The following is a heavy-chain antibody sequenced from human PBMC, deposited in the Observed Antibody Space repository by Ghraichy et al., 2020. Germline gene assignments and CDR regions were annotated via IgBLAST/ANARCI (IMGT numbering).Heavy chain of an antibody. Sequence: GGSLRLSCAASGFTFSSYAMHWVRQAPGKGLEWVAVISYDGSNKYYADSVKGRFTISRDNSKNTLYLQMNSLRAEDTAVYYCARDLRRGYFDYWGQGTLVTVSS. CDR1: GFTFSSYA. J-gene: IGHJ4*02. CDR3: ARDLRRGYFDY. CDR2: ISYDGSNK. V-gene: IGHV3-30-3*01.